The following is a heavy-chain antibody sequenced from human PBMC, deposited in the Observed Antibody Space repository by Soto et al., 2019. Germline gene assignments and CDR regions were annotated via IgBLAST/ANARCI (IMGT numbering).Heavy chain of an antibody. V-gene: IGHV1-69*13. CDR2: IIPIFGTA. J-gene: IGHJ1*01. D-gene: IGHD3-22*01. Sequence: SVKVSCKASGYTFTGNYMRWVRQAPGQGLEWMGGIIPIFGTANYAQKFQGRVTITADESTSTAYMELSSLRSEDTAVYYCARGAPWKYCYDSSGYPKDAEYFQHWGQGTLVTVS. CDR1: GYTFTGNY. CDR3: ARGAPWKYCYDSSGYPKDAEYFQH.